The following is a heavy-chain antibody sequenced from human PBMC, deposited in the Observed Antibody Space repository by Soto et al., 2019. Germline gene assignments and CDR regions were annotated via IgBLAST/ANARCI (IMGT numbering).Heavy chain of an antibody. Sequence: GASVKVSCKASGCTFTSYGISWVRQAPGQGLEWMGWISAYNGNTNYAQKLQGRVTMTTDTSTSTAYMELRSLRSDDTAVYYCARDFPPRYYDSSGYPDYWGQGTLVTVSS. CDR2: ISAYNGNT. V-gene: IGHV1-18*01. D-gene: IGHD3-22*01. CDR3: ARDFPPRYYDSSGYPDY. CDR1: GCTFTSYG. J-gene: IGHJ4*02.